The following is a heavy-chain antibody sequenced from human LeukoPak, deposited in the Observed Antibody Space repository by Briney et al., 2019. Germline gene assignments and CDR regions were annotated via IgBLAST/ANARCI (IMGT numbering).Heavy chain of an antibody. CDR2: IYPGDSDT. J-gene: IGHJ5*02. CDR3: ARQHDSSGYHNWFDP. Sequence: GESLKISCKGSGYSFTSYWIDWVRQMPGKGLEWMGIIYPGDSDTRYSPSFQGQVTISADKSISTAYLQWSSLKASDTAMYYCARQHDSSGYHNWFDPWGQGTLVTVSS. D-gene: IGHD3-22*01. CDR1: GYSFTSYW. V-gene: IGHV5-51*01.